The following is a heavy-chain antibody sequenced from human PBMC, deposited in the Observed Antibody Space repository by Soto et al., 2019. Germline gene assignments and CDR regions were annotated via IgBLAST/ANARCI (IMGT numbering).Heavy chain of an antibody. J-gene: IGHJ4*02. CDR1: GFTFSSYA. V-gene: IGHV3-23*01. Sequence: EVQLLESGGGLVQPGGSLRLSCAASGFTFSSYAMSWVRQAPGKGLEWVSVISGSGGSTYYADSVKGRFTISRDNSKNTLYLQMNSLRAEDTAVHYCATRGSGSPFDYWGQGTLVTVSS. D-gene: IGHD1-26*01. CDR3: ATRGSGSPFDY. CDR2: ISGSGGST.